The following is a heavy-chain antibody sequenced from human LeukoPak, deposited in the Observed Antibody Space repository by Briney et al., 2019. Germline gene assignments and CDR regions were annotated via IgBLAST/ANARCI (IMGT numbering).Heavy chain of an antibody. CDR3: ARGVLVWFGRHRNWYFDL. V-gene: IGHV4-39*07. D-gene: IGHD3-10*01. J-gene: IGHJ2*01. Sequence: SETLSLTCTVSGGSISSSSYSWGWIRQPPGKGLEWIGTIYYSGSTYQSPSLKSRVITSVDMSKNQFSLKLNSVTAADTAVYYCARGVLVWFGRHRNWYFDLWGRGTLVTVSS. CDR1: GGSISSSSYS. CDR2: IYYSGST.